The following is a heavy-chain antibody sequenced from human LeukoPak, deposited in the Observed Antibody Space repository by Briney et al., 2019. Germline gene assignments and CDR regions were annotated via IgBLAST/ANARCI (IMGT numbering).Heavy chain of an antibody. Sequence: GGSLILSCAASGFIVSSNYMSWVRQAPGKGLEWVSVIYSGGSTYYADSVKGRFTISRHNSKNTLYLQMNSLRAEDTAVYYCARDRGYDYYYGMDVWGQGTTVTVSS. CDR2: IYSGGST. D-gene: IGHD5-24*01. CDR3: ARDRGYDYYYGMDV. CDR1: GFIVSSNY. J-gene: IGHJ6*02. V-gene: IGHV3-53*04.